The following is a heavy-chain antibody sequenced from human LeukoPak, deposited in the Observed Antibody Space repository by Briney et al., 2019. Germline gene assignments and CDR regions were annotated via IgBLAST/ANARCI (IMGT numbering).Heavy chain of an antibody. CDR2: IYTSGST. J-gene: IGHJ2*01. Sequence: SETLSLTCTVSGGSISSYYWSWIRQPAGKGLEWIGRIYTSGSTNYNPSLKSRVTISVDTSKNQFSLQLNSVTPEDTAVYYCARGQGYYYGSGHWYFDLWGRGTLVTVSS. D-gene: IGHD3-10*01. V-gene: IGHV4-4*07. CDR1: GGSISSYY. CDR3: ARGQGYYYGSGHWYFDL.